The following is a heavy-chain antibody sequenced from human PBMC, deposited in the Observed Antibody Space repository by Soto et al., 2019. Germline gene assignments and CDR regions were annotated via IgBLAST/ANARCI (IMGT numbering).Heavy chain of an antibody. CDR1: GFTFSSYG. D-gene: IGHD2-2*01. CDR3: ARDNRLYCSSTSCYSLDY. CDR2: IWYDGSNK. J-gene: IGHJ4*02. Sequence: QVQLVESGGGVVQPGRSLRLSCAASGFTFSSYGMHWVHQAPGKGLEWVAVIWYDGSNKYYADSVKGRFTISRDNSKNTLYLQMNSLRAEDTAVYYCARDNRLYCSSTSCYSLDYWGQGTLVTVSS. V-gene: IGHV3-33*01.